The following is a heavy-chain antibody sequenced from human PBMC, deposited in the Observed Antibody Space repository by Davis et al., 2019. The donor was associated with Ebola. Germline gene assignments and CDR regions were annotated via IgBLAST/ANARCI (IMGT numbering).Heavy chain of an antibody. Sequence: GGSLRLSCAASGFTFSSYWMSWVRQAPGKGLEWVANIKQDGSEKYYVDSVKGRFTISRDNAKNSLYLQMNSLRAEDTAVYYCARALDYGDYIYYYYGMDVWGQGTTVTVSS. D-gene: IGHD4-17*01. V-gene: IGHV3-7*01. J-gene: IGHJ6*02. CDR2: IKQDGSEK. CDR1: GFTFSSYW. CDR3: ARALDYGDYIYYYYGMDV.